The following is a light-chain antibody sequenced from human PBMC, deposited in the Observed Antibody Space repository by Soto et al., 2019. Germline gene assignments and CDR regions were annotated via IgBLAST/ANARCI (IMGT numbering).Light chain of an antibody. J-gene: IGKJ5*01. Sequence: DIVLTQSPLSLPVTPGEPASISCRSSQSLLHSTGNNNLDWYLQKPGQPPQLLIYWGSSRASGVPARFSGSGSGTDFTLKISRVDADDVGVYYDMHGRQLTLTFGRGTRL. CDR3: MHGRQLTLT. CDR1: QSLLHSTGNNN. CDR2: WGS. V-gene: IGKV2-28*01.